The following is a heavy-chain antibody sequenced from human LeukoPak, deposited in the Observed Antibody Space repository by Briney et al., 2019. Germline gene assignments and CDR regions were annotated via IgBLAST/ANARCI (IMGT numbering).Heavy chain of an antibody. CDR2: INPNSGGT. J-gene: IGHJ4*02. CDR1: GYTFTGYY. V-gene: IGHV1-2*02. Sequence: ASVKVSCKASGYTFTGYYMHWVRQAPGQGLEWMGWINPNSGGTNYAQKFQGRVTMTRDTSISTAYMEMSRLRSDDTAVYYCARDGELRYFDGGDWGQGTLVTVSS. D-gene: IGHD3-9*01. CDR3: ARDGELRYFDGGD.